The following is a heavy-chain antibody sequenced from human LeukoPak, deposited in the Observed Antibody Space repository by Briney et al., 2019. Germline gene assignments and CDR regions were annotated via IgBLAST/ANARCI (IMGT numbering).Heavy chain of an antibody. CDR2: ISGSGGST. Sequence: GGSLRLSCAASGFTFSSYAMSWVRQAPGKGLEWVSAISGSGGSTYYADSVKGRFTIFRDNSKNTLYLQMSSLRAEDTAVYYCAKDPTYYYDSSGYPPDYRGQGTLVTVSS. D-gene: IGHD3-22*01. CDR3: AKDPTYYYDSSGYPPDY. CDR1: GFTFSSYA. V-gene: IGHV3-23*01. J-gene: IGHJ4*02.